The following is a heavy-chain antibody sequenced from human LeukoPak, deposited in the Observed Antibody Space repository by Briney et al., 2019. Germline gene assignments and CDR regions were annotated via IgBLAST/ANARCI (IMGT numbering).Heavy chain of an antibody. CDR3: ARNYYDTPGEFVTHWYFDL. Sequence: SETLSLTCTVSGGSMNSYYWSWVRQPPGKGLEWIAYIYYLGSTSYSPSLRGRGSISVDTSKNQFSLNLNSVTAADTAIYYCARNYYDTPGEFVTHWYFDLWGRGTLVTVSS. CDR1: GGSMNSYY. CDR2: IYYLGST. V-gene: IGHV4-59*01. J-gene: IGHJ2*01. D-gene: IGHD3-22*01.